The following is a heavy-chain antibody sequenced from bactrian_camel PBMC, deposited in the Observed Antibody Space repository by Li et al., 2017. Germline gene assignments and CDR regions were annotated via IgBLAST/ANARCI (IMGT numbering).Heavy chain of an antibody. CDR3: ATGHLNIHLWLGYVPPAYAFSN. D-gene: IGHD1*01. Sequence: VQLVESGGGSVQAGGSLTLSCALSGYDWDSYYMGWICQVPGMEREAVAAISTGLGRAHYADSVLGRFTISKDNARKTVYLQMNSLQPEDTAMYYCATGHLNIHLWLGYVPPAYAFSNWGQGTQVTVS. CDR2: ISTGLGRA. V-gene: IGHV3S60*01. CDR1: GYDWDSYY. J-gene: IGHJ4*01.